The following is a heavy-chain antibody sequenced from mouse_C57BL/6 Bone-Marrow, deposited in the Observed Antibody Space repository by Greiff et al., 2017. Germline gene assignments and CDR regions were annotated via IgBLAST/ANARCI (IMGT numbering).Heavy chain of an antibody. V-gene: IGHV14-4*01. CDR3: TTIFSMDY. J-gene: IGHJ4*01. CDR1: GFNIKDDY. CDR2: IDPENGDT. Sequence: VQLQQSGAELVRPGASVKLSCTASGFNIKDDYMNWVKQRPEQGLEWIGWIDPENGDTEYASKFQGKATITADPSSNTAYLQLRSHTYEDTSVYYCTTIFSMDYWGQGTSVTVAS.